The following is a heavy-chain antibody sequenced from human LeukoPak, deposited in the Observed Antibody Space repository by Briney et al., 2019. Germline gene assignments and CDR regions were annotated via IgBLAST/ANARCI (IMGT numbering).Heavy chain of an antibody. CDR1: GGTFSSHA. CDR2: IIPIFGTT. CDR3: ARGDSGYDYGFDN. D-gene: IGHD5-12*01. Sequence: ASVKVSCKASGGTFSSHAVSWVRQAPGQGLEWVGGIIPIFGTTNHAQKFQGRVTITTDESTSTGYMELRSLRSDDTAVYYCARGDSGYDYGFDNWGQGPLVPVSS. V-gene: IGHV1-69*05. J-gene: IGHJ4*02.